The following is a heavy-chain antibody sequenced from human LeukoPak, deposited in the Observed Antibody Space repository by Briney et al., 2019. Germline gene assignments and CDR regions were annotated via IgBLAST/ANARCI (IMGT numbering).Heavy chain of an antibody. CDR1: GFTFSSYG. Sequence: GGSLRLSCAASGFTFSSYGMHWVRQAPGKGLEWVAIISYDGSNKFYADSVKGRFTISRDNSKNTLYLQMNSLTAEDTAVYYCAQAAAGMSPTDYWGQGTLVTVSS. V-gene: IGHV3-30*18. J-gene: IGHJ4*02. CDR2: ISYDGSNK. D-gene: IGHD6-13*01. CDR3: AQAAAGMSPTDY.